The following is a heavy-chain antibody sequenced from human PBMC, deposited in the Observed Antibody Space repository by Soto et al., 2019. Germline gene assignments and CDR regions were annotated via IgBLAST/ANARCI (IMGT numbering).Heavy chain of an antibody. CDR3: AKARLGGNFDY. Sequence: EVQVLDSGGGLVQPGGSLRLSCAASGFTFNNYAMNWVRQAPGKGLEWVATISGTGGRTYDADSVKGRFTISRDNSKNTLYLQMNSLRVEDTAVYYCAKARLGGNFDYWGQGTQVTVSS. CDR1: GFTFNNYA. V-gene: IGHV3-23*01. J-gene: IGHJ4*02. CDR2: ISGTGGRT.